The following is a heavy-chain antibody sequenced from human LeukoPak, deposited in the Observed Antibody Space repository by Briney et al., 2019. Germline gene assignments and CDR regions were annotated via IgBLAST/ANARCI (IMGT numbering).Heavy chain of an antibody. CDR1: GATFSSYA. V-gene: IGHV1-69*06. J-gene: IGHJ4*02. CDR3: ARDGHCSGGSCYSVAFDY. Sequence: GSSVKLSCKASGATFSSYAISWVRQAPGQGLEWMGGIIPIFGTANYAQKFQGRVTITADKSTSTAYMELSSLRSEGTAVCYCARDGHCSGGSCYSVAFDYWGQGTLVTVSS. D-gene: IGHD2-15*01. CDR2: IIPIFGTA.